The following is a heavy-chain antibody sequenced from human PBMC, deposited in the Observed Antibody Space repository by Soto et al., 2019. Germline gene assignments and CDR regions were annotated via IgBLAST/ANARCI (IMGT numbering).Heavy chain of an antibody. Sequence: TLSLTCTVSGGSISSGDYYWSWIRQPPGKGLEWIGYIYYSGSTYYNPSLKSRVTISVGTSKNQFSLKLSSVTAADTAVYYCARGRGIVATIDWFDPWGQGTLVTVSS. CDR3: ARGRGIVATIDWFDP. D-gene: IGHD5-12*01. V-gene: IGHV4-30-4*01. CDR2: IYYSGST. J-gene: IGHJ5*02. CDR1: GGSISSGDYY.